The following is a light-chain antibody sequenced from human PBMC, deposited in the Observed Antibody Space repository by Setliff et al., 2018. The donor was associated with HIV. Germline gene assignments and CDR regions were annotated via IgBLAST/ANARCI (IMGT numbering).Light chain of an antibody. CDR3: CSYAGSSDV. CDR1: SSDVGGYNY. J-gene: IGLJ1*01. Sequence: QSALTQPRSVSGSPGQSVTISCTGTSSDVGGYNYVPWYQRHPGKAPKLMIYDVNKRPSGVPDRFSGSKSGKMASLTISGLQADDEADYYCCSYAGSSDVFGTGTKVTVL. V-gene: IGLV2-11*01. CDR2: DVN.